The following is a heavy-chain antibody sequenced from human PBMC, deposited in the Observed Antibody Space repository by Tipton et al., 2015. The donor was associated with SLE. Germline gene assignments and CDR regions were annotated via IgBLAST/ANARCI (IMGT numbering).Heavy chain of an antibody. J-gene: IGHJ4*02. CDR2: IWYDGSNK. CDR3: ARDGEEGYSSSWYAY. CDR1: GFTFSSYW. D-gene: IGHD6-13*01. V-gene: IGHV3-33*08. Sequence: SLRLSCAASGFTFSSYWMSWVRQAPGKGLEWVAVIWYDGSNKYYADSVKGRFTISRDNSKNTLYLQMNSLRAEDTAVYYCARDGEEGYSSSWYAYWGQGTLVTVSS.